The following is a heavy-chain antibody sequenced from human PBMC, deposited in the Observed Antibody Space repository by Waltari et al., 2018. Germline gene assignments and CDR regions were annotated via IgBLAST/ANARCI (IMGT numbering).Heavy chain of an antibody. CDR1: GGTFSSYA. CDR2: IIPLLAIA. V-gene: IGHV1-69*04. J-gene: IGHJ4*02. CDR3: SREGSGTSPFDY. D-gene: IGHD1-26*01. Sequence: QAQLVQSGAGVTKPGSSLKASCKASGGTFSSYATSWVRQAPGKGLEWMGGIIPLLAIANSALKFQGRVTNTADESTSTAYMELSSLRSDDTAVYYCSREGSGTSPFDYWGQGTLVTVSS.